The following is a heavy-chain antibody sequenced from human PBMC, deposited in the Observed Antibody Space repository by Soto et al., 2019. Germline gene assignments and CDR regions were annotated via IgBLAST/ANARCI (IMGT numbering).Heavy chain of an antibody. V-gene: IGHV1-18*01. Sequence: ASVKVSCKASGYTFTSYGISWVRQAPGQGLEWMGWISAYNGNTNYAQKLQGRVTMTTDTSTSTAYMELRSLRSDDTAVYYCARTTMVRGVIHPDYWGQGTLVTVSS. CDR1: GYTFTSYG. J-gene: IGHJ4*02. CDR3: ARTTMVRGVIHPDY. CDR2: ISAYNGNT. D-gene: IGHD3-10*01.